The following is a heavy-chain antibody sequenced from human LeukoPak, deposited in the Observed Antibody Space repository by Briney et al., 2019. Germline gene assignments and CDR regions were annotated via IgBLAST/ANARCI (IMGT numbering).Heavy chain of an antibody. V-gene: IGHV2-70*11. D-gene: IGHD6-13*01. CDR2: IDWDDDK. Sequence: SGPTLVNPTQTLTLTCTFSGFSLSTSGMFVSWIRQPPGKALEWLARIDWDDDKYYSTSLKTRLTISKDTSKNQVVLTMTNMDPVDTATYYCARITPAGRQLDYWGQGTLVTVSS. J-gene: IGHJ4*02. CDR1: GFSLSTSGMF. CDR3: ARITPAGRQLDY.